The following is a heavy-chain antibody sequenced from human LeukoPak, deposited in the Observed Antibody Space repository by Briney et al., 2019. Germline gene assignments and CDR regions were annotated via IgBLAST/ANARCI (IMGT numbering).Heavy chain of an antibody. CDR2: INAGNGNT. Sequence: GASVKVSCKASGYTSTSYAMHWVRQAPGQRLEWMGWINAGNGNTKYSQKFQGRVTITRDTSASTAYMELSSLRSEDTAVYYCARDNISYYDFWSGYGTNNWFDPWGQGTLVTVSS. CDR3: ARDNISYYDFWSGYGTNNWFDP. V-gene: IGHV1-3*01. CDR1: GYTSTSYA. J-gene: IGHJ5*02. D-gene: IGHD3-3*01.